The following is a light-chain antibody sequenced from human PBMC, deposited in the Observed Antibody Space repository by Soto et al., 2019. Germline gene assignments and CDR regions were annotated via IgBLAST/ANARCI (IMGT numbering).Light chain of an antibody. CDR2: EVN. CDR3: SSFAGINNPLV. J-gene: IGLJ2*01. Sequence: QSALTQPPSASGSPGQSVAISCTGTSSDVGGSNYVSWYQHHPGKAPKLMIYEVNKRPSGVPNRFSGSKSGNTASLTVSGLQAEDEADYYCSSFAGINNPLVFGGGTKLTV. CDR1: SSDVGGSNY. V-gene: IGLV2-8*01.